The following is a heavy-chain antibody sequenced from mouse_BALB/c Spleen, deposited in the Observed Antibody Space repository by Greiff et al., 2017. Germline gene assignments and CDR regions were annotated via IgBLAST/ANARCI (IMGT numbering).Heavy chain of an antibody. Sequence: EVHLVESGGGLVKPGGSLKLSCAASGFTFSDYYMYWVRQTPEKRLEWVATISDGGSYTYYPDSVKGRFTISRDNAKNNLYLQMSSLKSEDTAMYYCARDRDGSSYWYAMDYWGQGTSVTVSS. V-gene: IGHV5-4*02. CDR1: GFTFSDYY. CDR2: ISDGGSYT. CDR3: ARDRDGSSYWYAMDY. D-gene: IGHD1-1*01. J-gene: IGHJ4*01.